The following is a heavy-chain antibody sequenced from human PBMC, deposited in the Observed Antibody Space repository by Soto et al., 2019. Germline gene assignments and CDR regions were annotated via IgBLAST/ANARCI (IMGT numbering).Heavy chain of an antibody. CDR2: ISYDGSNK. J-gene: IGHJ4*02. CDR3: ARPLAYCGGDCYSAFDY. V-gene: IGHV3-30-3*01. Sequence: QVQLVESGGGAVQPGRSLRLSCAASGFTFSSYAMHWVRQAPGKGLEWVAVISYDGSNKYYADSVKGRFTISRDNSKNTLYLQMNSLRAEDTAVYYCARPLAYCGGDCYSAFDYWGQGTLVTVSS. D-gene: IGHD2-21*02. CDR1: GFTFSSYA.